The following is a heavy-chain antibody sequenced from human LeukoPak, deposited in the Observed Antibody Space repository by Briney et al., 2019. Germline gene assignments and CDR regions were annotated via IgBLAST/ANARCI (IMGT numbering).Heavy chain of an antibody. CDR1: GFTFDSYS. D-gene: IGHD3-16*01. CDR2: ISSLSGTI. CDR3: VRDQGGAVSY. V-gene: IGHV3-48*01. Sequence: GGSLRLSCAASGFTFDSYSMNWVRQAPGKGLEWVSYISSLSGTINYADSVKGRFISRDNAKNSMFLQMNSLRAEDTAVYYCVRDQGGAVSYWGQGTLVTVSS. J-gene: IGHJ4*02.